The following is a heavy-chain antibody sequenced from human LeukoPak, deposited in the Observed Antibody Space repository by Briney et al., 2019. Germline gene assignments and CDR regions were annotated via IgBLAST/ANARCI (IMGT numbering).Heavy chain of an antibody. V-gene: IGHV3-23*01. CDR2: ISGSGGST. J-gene: IGHJ4*02. D-gene: IGHD3-10*01. CDR1: GFTFSSYA. Sequence: GGSLRLSCAASGFTFSSYAMSWVRQAPGKGLEWVSAISGSGGSTYYADSVKGRFTISRDNSKSTLYLQMNSLRAEDTAVYYCAKGFRWFGELLYAFDYWGQGTLVTVSS. CDR3: AKGFRWFGELLYAFDY.